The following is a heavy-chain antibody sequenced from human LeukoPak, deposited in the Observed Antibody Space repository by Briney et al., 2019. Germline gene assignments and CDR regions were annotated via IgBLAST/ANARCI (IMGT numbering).Heavy chain of an antibody. Sequence: SETLSLTCAVYGGSFSDYFWSWIRQPPGKGLEWIGEISHSGSTTYNPSLRSRVTISGDTSKKQFSLKLSSVTAADTAVYYCARERLGIAAAGTGAFDAFDIWGQGTMVTVSS. V-gene: IGHV4-34*01. CDR1: GGSFSDYF. J-gene: IGHJ3*02. CDR2: ISHSGST. D-gene: IGHD6-13*01. CDR3: ARERLGIAAAGTGAFDAFDI.